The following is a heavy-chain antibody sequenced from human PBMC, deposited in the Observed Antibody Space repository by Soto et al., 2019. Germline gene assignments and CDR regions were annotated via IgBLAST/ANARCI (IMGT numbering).Heavy chain of an antibody. CDR3: ASTASKWPRGFFDY. V-gene: IGHV3-23*01. CDR2: ISGSGGST. Sequence: GSLRLSGSASGCTFSSYAMSWVRQAPGKGLEWVSAISGSGGSTYYADSVKGRFTISRDNSKNTLYLQMNSLRAEDTAVYYCASTASKWPRGFFDYWGQGTLVTVYS. J-gene: IGHJ4*02. CDR1: GCTFSSYA. D-gene: IGHD1-26*01.